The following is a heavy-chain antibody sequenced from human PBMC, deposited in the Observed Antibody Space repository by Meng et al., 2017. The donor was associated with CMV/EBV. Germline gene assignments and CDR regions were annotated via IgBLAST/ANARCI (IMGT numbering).Heavy chain of an antibody. D-gene: IGHD1-26*01. V-gene: IGHV6-1*01. J-gene: IGHJ6*02. CDR2: TYYRSKWYN. CDR3: ARDHGAGATYYCYGMDV. Sequence: LRLSCAISGDSVSSNSAAWNWIRQSPSRGLEWLGRTYYRSKWYNDYAVSVKSRITINPDTSKNQFSLQLNSVTPEDTAVYYCARDHGAGATYYCYGMDVWGQGTTVTVSS. CDR1: GDSVSSNSAA.